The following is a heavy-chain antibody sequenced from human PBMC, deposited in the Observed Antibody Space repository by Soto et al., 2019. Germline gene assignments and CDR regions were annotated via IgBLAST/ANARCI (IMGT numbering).Heavy chain of an antibody. CDR3: ARDRYSSGSDY. CDR1: GFTFSRHS. Sequence: EVQLVESGGGLVKPGGSLRLSCAASGFTFSRHSINWVRQAPGKGLEWVSSIGSSGDYIYYADSVKGRFTISRDNAKNSLYLQMNSLRAEDTAVYYCARDRYSSGSDYWGQGTLVTVSS. CDR2: IGSSGDYI. V-gene: IGHV3-21*01. J-gene: IGHJ4*02. D-gene: IGHD3-22*01.